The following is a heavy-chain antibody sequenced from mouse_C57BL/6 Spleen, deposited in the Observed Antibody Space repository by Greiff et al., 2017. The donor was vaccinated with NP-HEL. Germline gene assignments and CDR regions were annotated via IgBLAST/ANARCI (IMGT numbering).Heavy chain of an antibody. D-gene: IGHD1-1*01. CDR2: IYPSDSET. CDR3: ARRAGVAARTWFAY. V-gene: IGHV1-61*01. Sequence: QVQLQQPGAELVRPGSSVKLSCKASGYTFTSYWMDWVKQRPGQGLEWIGNIYPSDSETHYNQKFKATATLTVDKSSSTASMQLSSLTSEDSAVYYCARRAGVAARTWFAYWGQGTRVTVSA. J-gene: IGHJ3*01. CDR1: GYTFTSYW.